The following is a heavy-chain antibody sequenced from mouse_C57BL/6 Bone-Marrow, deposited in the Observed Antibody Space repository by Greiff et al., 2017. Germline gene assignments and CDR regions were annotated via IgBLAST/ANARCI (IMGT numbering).Heavy chain of an antibody. D-gene: IGHD1-1*01. V-gene: IGHV14-3*01. CDR3: ARLDTTVVAAPYFDY. Sequence: VQLKESVAELVRPGASVKLSCTASGFNIKNTYMHWVKQRPEQGLEWIGRIDPANGNTKYAPKFQGKATIPADTSSNTAYLQLSSLTSEDTAIYYCARLDTTVVAAPYFDYWGQGTTLTVSS. CDR1: GFNIKNTY. J-gene: IGHJ2*01. CDR2: IDPANGNT.